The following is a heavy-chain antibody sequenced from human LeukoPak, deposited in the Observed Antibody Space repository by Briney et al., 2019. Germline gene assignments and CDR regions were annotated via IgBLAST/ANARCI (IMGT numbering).Heavy chain of an antibody. CDR3: ASGFLGGYDSNFDY. D-gene: IGHD5-12*01. J-gene: IGHJ4*02. Sequence: ASVKVSCKASGYTFTSYGISWVRQATGQGLEWMGWMNPNSGNTGYAQKFQGRVTITRNTSISTAYMELRSLRSDETAVYYCASGFLGGYDSNFDYWGQGTLVTVSS. V-gene: IGHV1-8*03. CDR1: GYTFTSYG. CDR2: MNPNSGNT.